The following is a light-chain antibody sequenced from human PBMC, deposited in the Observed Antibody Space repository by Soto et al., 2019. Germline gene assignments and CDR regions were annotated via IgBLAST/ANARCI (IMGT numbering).Light chain of an antibody. J-gene: IGKJ4*01. V-gene: IGKV4-1*01. Sequence: DIVMTQSPDSLAVSLGERATINCKSSQSVLYSSNNKNYLAWFQQKPGQPPKLLIYWASTRESGVPDRFSGRGSGTDFTLTISSVPAEDVAVYYWQRCLSRVTFGGGTKVEIK. CDR2: WAS. CDR1: QSVLYSSNNKNY. CDR3: QRCLSRVT.